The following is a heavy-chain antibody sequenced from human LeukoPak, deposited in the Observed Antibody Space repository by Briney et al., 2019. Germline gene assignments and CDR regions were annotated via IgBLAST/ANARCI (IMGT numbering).Heavy chain of an antibody. CDR1: GYTFTGYY. Sequence: ASVKVSCKASGYTFTGYYMHWVRQAPGQGLEWMGWTNPNSGGTNYAQKFQGRVTMTRDTSISTAYMELSRLRSDDTAVYYCARGKTDYDILTGYGKWFDPWGQGTLVTVSS. V-gene: IGHV1-2*02. D-gene: IGHD3-9*01. J-gene: IGHJ5*02. CDR3: ARGKTDYDILTGYGKWFDP. CDR2: TNPNSGGT.